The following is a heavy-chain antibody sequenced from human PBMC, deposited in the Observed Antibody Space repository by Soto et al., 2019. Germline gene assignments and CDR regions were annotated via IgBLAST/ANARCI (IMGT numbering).Heavy chain of an antibody. V-gene: IGHV3-30*18. J-gene: IGHJ6*01. CDR2: MSDDGSNK. Sequence: QVQLVESGGGVVQTGRSLRLSCAASGLTFRSYGMHWVRQAPGKGLERVAVMSDDGSNKDYADSVKGRFTISRDNAQNTLYLQMASLRAYAMDLYDCAKDSVVVTATDHYYAMDVGGQGTTVTFSS. CDR1: GLTFRSYG. D-gene: IGHD2-21*02. CDR3: AKDSVVVTATDHYYAMDV.